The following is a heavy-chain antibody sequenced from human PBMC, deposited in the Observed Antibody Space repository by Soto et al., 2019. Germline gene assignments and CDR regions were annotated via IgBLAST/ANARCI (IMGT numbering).Heavy chain of an antibody. Sequence: EVQLVESGGGLVQPGGSLRLSCAASGFTFSSYSMNWVRQAPGKGLEWVSYISSSSSTIYYADSVKGRFTISRDNAKNTLYLQMNSLRDEDTAVYDCARVGIEQQQTPRYYYYGMDVCGQGTTVTVSS. CDR3: ARVGIEQQQTPRYYYYGMDV. V-gene: IGHV3-48*02. J-gene: IGHJ6*02. CDR1: GFTFSSYS. CDR2: ISSSSSTI. D-gene: IGHD6-13*01.